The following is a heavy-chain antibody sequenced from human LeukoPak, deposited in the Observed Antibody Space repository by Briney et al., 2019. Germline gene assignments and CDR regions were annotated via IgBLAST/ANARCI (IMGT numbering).Heavy chain of an antibody. CDR1: GFTFSSYS. Sequence: GGSLRLSCAASGFTFSSYSMNWVRQAPRKGLEWVSSITSSPYIYYADSVKGRFTISRDNAKNSVYLQMNSLRAEDTAVYYCARDATAHYYDSGGYNAGSYGMDVWGQGTTVTVSS. CDR2: ITSSPYI. J-gene: IGHJ6*02. V-gene: IGHV3-21*01. D-gene: IGHD3-22*01. CDR3: ARDATAHYYDSGGYNAGSYGMDV.